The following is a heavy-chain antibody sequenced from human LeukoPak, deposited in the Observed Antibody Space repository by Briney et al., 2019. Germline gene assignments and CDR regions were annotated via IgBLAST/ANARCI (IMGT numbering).Heavy chain of an antibody. CDR3: ARFSTYYNIWSSYYYGMDV. D-gene: IGHD3-3*01. J-gene: IGHJ6*02. CDR2: ISAYNGNT. V-gene: IGHV1-18*01. CDR1: GYTFTSYG. Sequence: GASVKVSCTASGYTFTSYGISWVRQAPGQGLEWVGWISAYNGNTNYAQKLQGRVTMTTDTSTSTAYMELRSLRSDDTAVYYCARFSTYYNIWSSYYYGMDVWGQGTTVTVSS.